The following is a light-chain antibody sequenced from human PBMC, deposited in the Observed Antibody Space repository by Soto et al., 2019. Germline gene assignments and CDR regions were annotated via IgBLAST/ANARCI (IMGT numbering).Light chain of an antibody. CDR2: DTS. V-gene: IGKV3-11*01. CDR3: QLRSKWAPEDT. Sequence: EVVLTQSPATLSLSPGQRATLSCRASQSVTGYLAWYQQTPGQAPRLLIYDTSNRATGIPARFSGSGSGADCTYTISSLEAEYSAVYYCQLRSKWAPEDTFGRETKLEIK. CDR1: QSVTGY. J-gene: IGKJ2*01.